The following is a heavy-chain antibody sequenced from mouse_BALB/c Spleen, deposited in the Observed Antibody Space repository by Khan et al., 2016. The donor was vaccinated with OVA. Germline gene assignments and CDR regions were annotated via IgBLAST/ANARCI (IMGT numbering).Heavy chain of an antibody. Sequence: QIQLVQSGPELKKPGETVKISCKASGHTFTKYGMNWVKQAPGKGLKWMGWINTYTGEPTYADDFNGRFAFSLEPSARTAYLQINNLKNEDTATNFCARPPYFSYVMDNWGQGTSVTVSS. CDR1: GHTFTKYG. CDR3: ARPPYFSYVMDN. CDR2: INTYTGEP. D-gene: IGHD2-10*01. V-gene: IGHV9-3-1*01. J-gene: IGHJ4*01.